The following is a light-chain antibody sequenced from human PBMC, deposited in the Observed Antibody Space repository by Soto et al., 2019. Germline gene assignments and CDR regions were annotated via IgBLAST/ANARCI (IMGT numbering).Light chain of an antibody. CDR3: QQSYSTPWT. J-gene: IGKJ1*01. Sequence: DIQMTQSPSSLSGSAGDRVTITCRASQSISGYLNWYQQKPGKAPKVLMYGTSILQTAVSSRFSGSGSGTDFTLTIKSLQPEDFATYYCQQSYSTPWTFGQGTKVEIK. CDR2: GTS. CDR1: QSISGY. V-gene: IGKV1-39*01.